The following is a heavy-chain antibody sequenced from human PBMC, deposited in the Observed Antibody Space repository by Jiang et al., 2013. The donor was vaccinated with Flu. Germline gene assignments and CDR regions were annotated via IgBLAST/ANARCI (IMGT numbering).Heavy chain of an antibody. Sequence: KSRVTISVDTSKNQFSLKLSSVTAADTAVYYCARGSPGAFDIWGQGTMVTVSS. V-gene: IGHV4-31*02. J-gene: IGHJ3*02. CDR3: ARGSPGAFDI.